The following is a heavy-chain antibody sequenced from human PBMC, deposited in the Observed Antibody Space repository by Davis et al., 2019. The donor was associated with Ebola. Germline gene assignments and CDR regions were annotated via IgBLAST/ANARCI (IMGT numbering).Heavy chain of an antibody. CDR3: ARTDYYDSSGYYYPFVDY. V-gene: IGHV3-33*01. J-gene: IGHJ4*02. Sequence: PGGSLRLSCAASGFTFSSYGMHWVRQAPGKGLEWVAVIWYDGNNKYYADSVKGRFTISRDNSKNTLYLQMNSLRAEDTAVYYCARTDYYDSSGYYYPFVDYWGQGTLVTVSS. D-gene: IGHD3-22*01. CDR2: IWYDGNNK. CDR1: GFTFSSYG.